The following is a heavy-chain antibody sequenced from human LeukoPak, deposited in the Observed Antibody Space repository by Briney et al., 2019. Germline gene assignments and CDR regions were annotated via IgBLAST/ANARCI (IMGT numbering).Heavy chain of an antibody. V-gene: IGHV3-30*03. Sequence: GGSLRLSCEASGFTFSNYGFHWVRQAPGKGLEWVAVLSYDGIKKNYIDSVKGRFTVSRDTSKNMLYLQMNSLRTEDTALYYCARDAGMAVLDYWGQGTLVTVSS. D-gene: IGHD5-18*01. CDR2: LSYDGIKK. J-gene: IGHJ4*02. CDR1: GFTFSNYG. CDR3: ARDAGMAVLDY.